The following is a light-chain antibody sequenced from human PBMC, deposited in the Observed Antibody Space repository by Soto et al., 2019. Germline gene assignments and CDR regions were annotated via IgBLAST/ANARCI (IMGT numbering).Light chain of an antibody. CDR2: DVS. J-gene: IGLJ1*01. Sequence: QSVLTQPASVSGSPGGSISISCTGTSSDVGGYNYVSWYQQHPGKAPKLMIYDVSNRPSGVSNRFSGSKSGNTASLTISGLQAEDEADYYCSSYTSSSTLYVFGTGTKVTVL. V-gene: IGLV2-14*01. CDR3: SSYTSSSTLYV. CDR1: SSDVGGYNY.